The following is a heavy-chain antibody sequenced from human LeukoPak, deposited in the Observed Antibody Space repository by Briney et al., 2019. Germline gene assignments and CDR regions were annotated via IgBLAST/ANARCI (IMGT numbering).Heavy chain of an antibody. CDR2: IHPSGIF. CDR1: GGSCDDYY. Sequence: SETLSLTCAVYGGSCDDYYCSWIRQPPGKGLEWIGEIHPSGIFYYNSSLVSRVTMSIDTSKTQFSLRLTSVTAADTAFYYCARGRDRSKTGDLWGQGSLVTVSS. D-gene: IGHD5-24*01. J-gene: IGHJ5*02. CDR3: ARGRDRSKTGDL. V-gene: IGHV4-34*01.